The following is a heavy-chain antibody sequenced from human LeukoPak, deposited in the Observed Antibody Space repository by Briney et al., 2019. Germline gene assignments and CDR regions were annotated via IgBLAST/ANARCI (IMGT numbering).Heavy chain of an antibody. D-gene: IGHD5-12*01. J-gene: IGHJ4*02. Sequence: PGGSLRLSCAASGFTFSSYAMSWVRQAPGKGLEWASILYSGGSTYYADSVKGRFTISRDNSKNTLYLQMNSLRPEDTAVYYCARVSVATIGGAYYFDYWGQGTLVTVSS. V-gene: IGHV3-66*01. CDR1: GFTFSSYA. CDR3: ARVSVATIGGAYYFDY. CDR2: LYSGGST.